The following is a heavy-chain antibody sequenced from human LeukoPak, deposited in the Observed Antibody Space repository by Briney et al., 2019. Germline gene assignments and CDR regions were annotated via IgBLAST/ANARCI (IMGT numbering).Heavy chain of an antibody. Sequence: PGGSLRLSCAASGFTFSSYWMHWVRQAPGKGLVWVSRINSDGSSTSYADSVKGRFTISRDNAKNTLYLQMNSLRAEDTAVYYCARDVTGYCGGDCYDRFDYWGQGTLVTVSS. CDR2: INSDGSST. D-gene: IGHD2-21*02. CDR1: GFTFSSYW. J-gene: IGHJ4*02. V-gene: IGHV3-74*01. CDR3: ARDVTGYCGGDCYDRFDY.